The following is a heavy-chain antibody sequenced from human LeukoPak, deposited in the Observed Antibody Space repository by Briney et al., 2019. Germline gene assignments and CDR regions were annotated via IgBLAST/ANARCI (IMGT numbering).Heavy chain of an antibody. V-gene: IGHV1-2*02. D-gene: IGHD4-17*01. Sequence: GASVKVSCKASGYTFTGYYMHWVRQAPGQGLEWMGWINPNSGGTNYAQKFQGRVTMTRDTSISTAYMELSRLRSEDTAVYYCATMTTVTTGRYFDYWGQGTLVTVSS. CDR1: GYTFTGYY. CDR3: ATMTTVTTGRYFDY. CDR2: INPNSGGT. J-gene: IGHJ4*02.